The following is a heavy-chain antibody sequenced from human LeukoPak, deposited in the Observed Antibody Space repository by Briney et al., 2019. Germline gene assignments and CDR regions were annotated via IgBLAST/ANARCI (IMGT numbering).Heavy chain of an antibody. V-gene: IGHV1-2*02. CDR2: INPNSGGT. CDR3: ARDLAPSYCSSTSCYRGGSDY. D-gene: IGHD2-2*01. J-gene: IGHJ4*02. Sequence: GASVKVSCKASGYTFTGYYMHWVRQAPGQGLEWMGWINPNSGGTNYAQKFQGRVTMTRDTSISTAYMELSRLRSDDTAMYYCARDLAPSYCSSTSCYRGGSDYWGQGTLVTVSS. CDR1: GYTFTGYY.